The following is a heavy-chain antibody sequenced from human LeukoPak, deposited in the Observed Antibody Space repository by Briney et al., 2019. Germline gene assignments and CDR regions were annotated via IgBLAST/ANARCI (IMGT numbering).Heavy chain of an antibody. CDR1: GYTFTGYY. CDR3: ARVKDTIVGATEIDY. V-gene: IGHV1-2*02. Sequence: ASVKVSCKASGYTFTGYYMHWVRQAPGQGLEWMGWINPNSGGTNYTQKFQGRVTMTRDTSISTAYMELRSLRSDDTAVYYCARVKDTIVGATEIDYWGQGTLVTVSS. D-gene: IGHD1-26*01. J-gene: IGHJ4*02. CDR2: INPNSGGT.